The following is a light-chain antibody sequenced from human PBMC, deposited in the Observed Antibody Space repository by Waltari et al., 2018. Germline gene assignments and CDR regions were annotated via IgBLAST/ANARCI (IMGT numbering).Light chain of an antibody. V-gene: IGLV2-14*03. CDR1: SNDVGAYDC. J-gene: IGLJ3*02. Sequence: QSALTQPASVSGSPGQSITISCTGTSNDVGAYDCVSWYQHHPGKVPQLLIYDVHNRPSVASDRFSGSKSGNTASLTISGLQAGDEADYYCASKTNNAAVLFGGGTKVTVL. CDR2: DVH. CDR3: ASKTNNAAVL.